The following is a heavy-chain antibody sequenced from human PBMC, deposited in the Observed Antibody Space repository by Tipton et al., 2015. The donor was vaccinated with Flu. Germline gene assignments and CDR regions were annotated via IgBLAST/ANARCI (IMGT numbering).Heavy chain of an antibody. D-gene: IGHD6-19*01. Sequence: TLSPTCTVSGGSISSSSYYWGWIRQPPGKGLEWIGSIYYSGSTYYNPSLKSRVTISVDTSKNQFSLKLSSVTAADTAVYYCARRVAVAAHFDYWGQGTLVTVSS. CDR2: IYYSGST. CDR3: ARRVAVAAHFDY. CDR1: GGSISSSSYY. V-gene: IGHV4-39*01. J-gene: IGHJ4*02.